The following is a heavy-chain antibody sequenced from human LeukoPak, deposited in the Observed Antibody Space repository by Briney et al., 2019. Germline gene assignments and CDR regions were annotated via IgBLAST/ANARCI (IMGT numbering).Heavy chain of an antibody. CDR3: ARGPSVVVGTAEFYYYSHMDV. V-gene: IGHV3-21*01. Sequence: GGSLRLSCAASGFTFSSYSMNWVRQAPGKGLEWVSSISSSSSYIYYADSVKGRFTISRDNAKNSLYLQMNSLRAEDTAVYYCARGPSVVVGTAEFYYYSHMDVWGKGTLVTVSS. J-gene: IGHJ6*03. CDR2: ISSSSSYI. CDR1: GFTFSSYS. D-gene: IGHD2-15*01.